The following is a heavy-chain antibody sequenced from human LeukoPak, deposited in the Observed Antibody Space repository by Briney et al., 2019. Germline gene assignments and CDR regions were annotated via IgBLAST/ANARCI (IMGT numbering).Heavy chain of an antibody. V-gene: IGHV4-39*01. CDR2: IYYSGST. CDR1: GSSISSSSYY. CDR3: ARQAYCGGDCYTIDY. D-gene: IGHD2-21*01. J-gene: IGHJ4*02. Sequence: SETLSLTCTVSGSSISSSSYYWGWIRQPPGKGLEWIGSIYYSGSTYYNPSLKSRVTISVDTSKNQFSLKLSSVTAADTAVYYCARQAYCGGDCYTIDYWGQGTLVTVSS.